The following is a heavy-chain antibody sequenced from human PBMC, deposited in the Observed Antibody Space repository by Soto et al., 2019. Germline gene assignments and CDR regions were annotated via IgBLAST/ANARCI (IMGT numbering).Heavy chain of an antibody. J-gene: IGHJ4*02. CDR2: ISYDGSNE. D-gene: IGHD4-17*01. Sequence: SLRLCCAASGFSFSSYDMHWVRQAPGKGLEWVTLISYDGSNEYYAVSVKGRFTISRDNSKNTLYLQMNSLRAEDTAVYYCAKKGDYGYYFDYWGQGTLVTVSS. CDR1: GFSFSSYD. CDR3: AKKGDYGYYFDY. V-gene: IGHV3-30*18.